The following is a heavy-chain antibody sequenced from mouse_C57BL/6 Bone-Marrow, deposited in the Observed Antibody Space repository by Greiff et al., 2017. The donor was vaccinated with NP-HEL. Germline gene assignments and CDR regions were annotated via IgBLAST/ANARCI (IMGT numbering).Heavy chain of an antibody. CDR2: IHPSDSDT. J-gene: IGHJ3*01. CDR3: AIPTTTVVDWFAY. Sequence: VQLQQPGAELVKPGASVKVSCKASGYTFTSYWMHWVKQRPGQGLEWIGRIHPSDSDTNYNQKFKGKATLTVDKSSSTAYMQLSSLTSEDSAVYYGAIPTTTVVDWFAYWGQGTLVTVSA. D-gene: IGHD1-1*01. CDR1: GYTFTSYW. V-gene: IGHV1-74*01.